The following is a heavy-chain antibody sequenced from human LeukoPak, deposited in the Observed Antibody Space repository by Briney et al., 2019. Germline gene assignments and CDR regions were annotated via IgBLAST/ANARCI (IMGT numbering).Heavy chain of an antibody. Sequence: ASVKVSCKASEYTFTGYYMHWVRQAPGQGLEWMGWINPNSGGTNYAQKFQGRVTMTRDTSISTAYMELSRLRSDDTAVYYCASSRPTTLDIVVVVAALGYWGQGTLVTVSS. J-gene: IGHJ4*02. CDR3: ASSRPTTLDIVVVVAALGY. CDR1: EYTFTGYY. V-gene: IGHV1-2*02. D-gene: IGHD2-15*01. CDR2: INPNSGGT.